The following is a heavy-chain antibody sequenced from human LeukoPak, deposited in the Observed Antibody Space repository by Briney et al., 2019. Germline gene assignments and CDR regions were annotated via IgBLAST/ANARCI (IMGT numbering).Heavy chain of an antibody. J-gene: IGHJ3*02. V-gene: IGHV4-61*02. CDR1: GGSISSGSYY. Sequence: SETLSLTCTVSGGSISSGSYYWSWIRQPAGKGLEWIGRIYTSGSTNYNPSLKSRVTIPVDTSKDQFSLKLSSVTAADTAVYYCARETTYYYDSSGYYFDAFDIWGQGTMVTVSS. D-gene: IGHD3-22*01. CDR3: ARETTYYYDSSGYYFDAFDI. CDR2: IYTSGST.